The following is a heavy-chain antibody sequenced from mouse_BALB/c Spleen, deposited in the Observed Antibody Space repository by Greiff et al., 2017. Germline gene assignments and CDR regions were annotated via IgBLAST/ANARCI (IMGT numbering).Heavy chain of an antibody. J-gene: IGHJ2*01. CDR3: ARSGRYDYFDY. CDR2: ISYSGST. CDR1: GYSITSDYA. Sequence: EVKLVESGPGLVKPSQSLSLTCTVTGYSITSDYAWNWIRQFPGNKLEWMGYISYSGSTSYNPSLKSRISITRDTSKNQFFLQLNSVTTEDTATYYCARSGRYDYFDYWGQGTTLTVSS. V-gene: IGHV3-2*02. D-gene: IGHD2-14*01.